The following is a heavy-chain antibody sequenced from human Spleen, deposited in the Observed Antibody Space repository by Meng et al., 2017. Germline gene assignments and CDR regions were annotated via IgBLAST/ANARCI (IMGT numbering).Heavy chain of an antibody. D-gene: IGHD2-21*01. CDR1: GFTFSSYS. CDR3: AQRDYAFDI. CDR2: ISSSSSYI. Sequence: GGSLRLSCAASGFTFSSYSMNWVRQAPGKGLEWVSSISSSSSYIHHADSVKGRFTISRDNAKNSLYLQMNSLRDEDTAVYYCAQRDYAFDIWGQGTMVTVSS. V-gene: IGHV3-21*01. J-gene: IGHJ3*02.